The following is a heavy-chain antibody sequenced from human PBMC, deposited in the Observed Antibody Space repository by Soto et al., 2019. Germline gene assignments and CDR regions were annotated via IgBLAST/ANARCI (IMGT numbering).Heavy chain of an antibody. D-gene: IGHD6-13*01. V-gene: IGHV3-23*01. Sequence: GGSLRLSCAASGFSFSDYAMCWVRQAPGKXLEWVSVISESGGSTHYADSVRGRFTVSRDNSKNSLSLRMNSLRDEDTAVYFCAKRSPYSSGWYSPIFDYWGQGALVTVSS. CDR2: ISESGGST. J-gene: IGHJ4*02. CDR3: AKRSPYSSGWYSPIFDY. CDR1: GFSFSDYA.